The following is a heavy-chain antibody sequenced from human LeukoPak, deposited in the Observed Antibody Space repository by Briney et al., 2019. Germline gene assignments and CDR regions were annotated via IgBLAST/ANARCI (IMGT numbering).Heavy chain of an antibody. CDR1: GDSVSSNSAA. V-gene: IGHV6-1*01. Sequence: SQTLSLTCAISGDSVSSNSAAWNWIRQSPSRGLEWLGRTYYRSKWYNDYAVPVKSRITINPDTSKNQFSLQLNSVTPEDTAVYYCARGVRITMVRGVIIPPRFDPWGQGTLVTVSS. CDR2: TYYRSKWYN. CDR3: ARGVRITMVRGVIIPPRFDP. J-gene: IGHJ5*02. D-gene: IGHD3-10*01.